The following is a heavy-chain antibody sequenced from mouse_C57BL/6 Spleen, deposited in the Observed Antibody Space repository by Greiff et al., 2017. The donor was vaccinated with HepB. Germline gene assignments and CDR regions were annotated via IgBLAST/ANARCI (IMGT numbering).Heavy chain of an antibody. D-gene: IGHD2-4*01. J-gene: IGHJ3*01. Sequence: VQLQQSGPELVKPGASVKISCKASGYTFTDYYMNWVKQSHGKSLEWIGDINPNNGGTSYNQKFKGKATLTVDKSSSTAYMELRSLTSEDSAVYYCARGQDYDEAWFAYWGQGTLVTVSA. CDR1: GYTFTDYY. CDR2: INPNNGGT. V-gene: IGHV1-26*01. CDR3: ARGQDYDEAWFAY.